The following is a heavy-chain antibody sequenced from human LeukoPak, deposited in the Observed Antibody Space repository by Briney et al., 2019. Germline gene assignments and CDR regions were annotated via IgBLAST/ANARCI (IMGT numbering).Heavy chain of an antibody. V-gene: IGHV3-30*10. CDR2: VSYDETNK. D-gene: IGHD3-10*01. J-gene: IGHJ4*02. CDR3: ARDRSLSSFGELFL. CDR1: GFTFRGYA. Sequence: PGRSLRLSCAPSGFTFRGYAVHWVRQAPGRGLEWVAVVSYDETNKYYTDSVKGRFTISRDNSKNTVYLRMTNLRAEDTALYYCARDRSLSSFGELFLWGQGTLVTVSS.